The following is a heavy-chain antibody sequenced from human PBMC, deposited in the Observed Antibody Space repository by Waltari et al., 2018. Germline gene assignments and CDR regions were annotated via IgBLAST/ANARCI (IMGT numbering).Heavy chain of an antibody. D-gene: IGHD3-16*01. CDR1: GFTFSTYW. V-gene: IGHV3-7*03. Sequence: EVQLVESGGGLVQPGGSLRLSCAASGFTFSTYWMRWVRPAPGKGLEWVANINQDGSEQYYVDSVKGRFTISRDNAKNSLYLQMNSLRAEDTAVYYCARDRLIRFGGVDYWGQGTLVTVSS. J-gene: IGHJ4*02. CDR2: INQDGSEQ. CDR3: ARDRLIRFGGVDY.